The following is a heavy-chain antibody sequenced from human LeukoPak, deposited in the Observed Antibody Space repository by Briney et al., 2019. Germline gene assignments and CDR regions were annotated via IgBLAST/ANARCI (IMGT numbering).Heavy chain of an antibody. CDR3: ARETAYAFDI. CDR1: GFSFSGYS. CDR2: ISSSRSTI. J-gene: IGHJ3*02. Sequence: GGSLRLSCAASGFSFSGYSMNWVRQAPGKGREWVSYISSSRSTISYADSVRGRFTISRDNAKNSLYLQMNSLRAEDTGVYYCARETAYAFDIWGQGTMVTVSS. V-gene: IGHV3-48*01.